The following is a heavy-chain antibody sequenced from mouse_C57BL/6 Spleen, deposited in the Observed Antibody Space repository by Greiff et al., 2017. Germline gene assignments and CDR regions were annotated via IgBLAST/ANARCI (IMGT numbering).Heavy chain of an antibody. J-gene: IGHJ1*03. V-gene: IGHV2-2*01. CDR2: IWSGGST. D-gene: IGHD1-1*01. CDR3: ARNVDGSSYGWYFDV. Sequence: QVQLQQSGPGLVQPSQSLSITCTVSGFSLTSYGVHWVRQSPGKGLEWLGVIWSGGSTDYNAAFISRLSISKDNSKSQVFFKMNSLQADDTAIYYCARNVDGSSYGWYFDVWGTGTTVTVSS. CDR1: GFSLTSYG.